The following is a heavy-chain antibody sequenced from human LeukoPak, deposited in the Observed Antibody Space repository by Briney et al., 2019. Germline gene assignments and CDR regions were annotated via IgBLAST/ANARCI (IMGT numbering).Heavy chain of an antibody. J-gene: IGHJ5*02. V-gene: IGHV4-59*02. D-gene: IGHD3-10*01. Sequence: SETLSLTCTVSGGSVNSYYLSWIRQPAGKTLEWIGRIYYSGSTNYNPSLKSRVTISVDTSKNQFSLKLSSVTPADTAVYYCARGGYYGSGNDFRFDPWGQGTLVTVSS. CDR3: ARGGYYGSGNDFRFDP. CDR1: GGSVNSYY. CDR2: IYYSGST.